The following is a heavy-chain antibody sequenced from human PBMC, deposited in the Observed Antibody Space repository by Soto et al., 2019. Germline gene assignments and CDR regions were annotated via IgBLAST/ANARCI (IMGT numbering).Heavy chain of an antibody. J-gene: IGHJ6*02. D-gene: IGHD2-2*01. Sequence: ASVKVSCKASGYTFTSYGISWVRQAPGQGLEWMGWISAYNGNTNYAQKLQGRVTMTTDTSTSTAYMELRSLRSDDTAVYYCARDKSVVVPAATRGGIDVWGQGTTVTVSS. V-gene: IGHV1-18*01. CDR3: ARDKSVVVPAATRGGIDV. CDR2: ISAYNGNT. CDR1: GYTFTSYG.